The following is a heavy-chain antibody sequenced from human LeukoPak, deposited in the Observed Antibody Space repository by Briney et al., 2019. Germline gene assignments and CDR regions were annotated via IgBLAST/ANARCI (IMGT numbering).Heavy chain of an antibody. V-gene: IGHV3-7*03. CDR1: GFTFSSYW. CDR2: IKQDGSEK. D-gene: IGHD3-3*01. Sequence: GGSLRLSCAASGFTFSSYWMSWVRQAPGKGLEWVANIKQDGSEKYYVDSVKGRFTISRDNAKNSLYLQMNSLRAEDTAVYYCAKGPSWSGFSPFDYWGQGTLVTVSS. J-gene: IGHJ4*02. CDR3: AKGPSWSGFSPFDY.